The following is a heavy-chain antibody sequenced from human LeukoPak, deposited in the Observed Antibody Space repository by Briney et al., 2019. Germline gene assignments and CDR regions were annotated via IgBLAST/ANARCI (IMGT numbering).Heavy chain of an antibody. CDR2: IYYAGST. CDR3: ARTTVTTFDY. Sequence: NPSETLSLTCAVSGGSISPYYWGWIRQPPGKGLEWIAYIYYAGSTDYNPSLKSRVTISVDTSKNQFSLKLNSVTTADTAVYYCARTTVTTFDYWGQGTLVTVSS. V-gene: IGHV4-59*01. J-gene: IGHJ4*02. CDR1: GGSISPYY. D-gene: IGHD4-17*01.